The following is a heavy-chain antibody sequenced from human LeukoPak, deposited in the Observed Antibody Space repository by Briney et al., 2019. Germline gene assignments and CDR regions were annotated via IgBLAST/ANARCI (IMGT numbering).Heavy chain of an antibody. J-gene: IGHJ6*03. CDR1: GSTFTMYY. V-gene: IGHV1-46*01. CDR2: INPSDGAT. Sequence: ASVKVSSKASGSTFTMYYIHWVRKATGQGLEWMGMINPSDGATTYAQRFSGRVTLPRAMPTTTGYMGVRSLNYEDAAVYCCARGRGWGLSRNWGGLFASYNTYYYMDVWARGTTVTVSS. CDR3: ARGRGWGLSRNWGGLFASYNTYYYMDV. D-gene: IGHD7-27*01.